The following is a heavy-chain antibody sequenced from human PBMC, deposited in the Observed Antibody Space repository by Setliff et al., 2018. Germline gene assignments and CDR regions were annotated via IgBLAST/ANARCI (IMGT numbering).Heavy chain of an antibody. CDR3: ALEYSNSSHTVYYYMDV. V-gene: IGHV1-69*06. CDR1: GGIFNGFS. D-gene: IGHD6-6*01. Sequence: SVKVSCKASGGIFNGFSITWVRQAPGQGLEWMGRIIPLFETTNYVEKFQGRVTITADKSTSTAYMELSRLTSEDTAVYYCALEYSNSSHTVYYYMDVWGKGTTVTVSS. J-gene: IGHJ6*03. CDR2: IIPLFETT.